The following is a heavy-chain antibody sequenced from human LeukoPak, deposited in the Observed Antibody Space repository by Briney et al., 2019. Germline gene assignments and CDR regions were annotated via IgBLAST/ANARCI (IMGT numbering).Heavy chain of an antibody. CDR1: GXIFSNHE. Sequence: GGSLRLSCAASGXIFSNHEMNWVRQAPGKGLEWVSQIGGSGPGVFYANSVKGRFTISRDNAKNSLFLQMNSLRFEDTAVYYCARDWNSGIWGQGTMVTVSS. J-gene: IGHJ3*02. V-gene: IGHV3-48*03. CDR3: ARDWNSGI. D-gene: IGHD1-1*01. CDR2: IGGSGPGV.